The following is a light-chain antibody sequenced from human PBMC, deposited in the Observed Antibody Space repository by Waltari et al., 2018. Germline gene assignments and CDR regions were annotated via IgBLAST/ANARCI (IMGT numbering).Light chain of an antibody. CDR1: NSDVGRYNL. CDR2: DVT. V-gene: IGLV2-23*02. J-gene: IGLJ3*02. CDR3: CSYAGSFTWV. Sequence: QSAPTQPASVSGSPGQSITISCTGTNSDVGRYNLVSWYQQHPDQAPKLIIYDVTERPSGVSDRLSGSKSGNTASLTISGLQAEDEADYYCCSYAGSFTWVFGGGTKLTVL.